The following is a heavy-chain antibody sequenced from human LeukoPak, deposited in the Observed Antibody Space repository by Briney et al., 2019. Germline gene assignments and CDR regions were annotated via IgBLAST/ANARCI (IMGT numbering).Heavy chain of an antibody. CDR1: GGSINNGDYI. CDR3: ARGLPTDKIDY. D-gene: IGHD4-17*01. V-gene: IGHV4-30-4*01. CDR2: FHHGGSP. Sequence: PSQTLSLTCAVSGGSINNGDYIWTWIPQPPGKGLEWIGRFHHGGSPSYNPSLQSRVTISADTSKNQFSLNLRSVTDADTAVYYCARGLPTDKIDYWGQGTLVTVSS. J-gene: IGHJ4*02.